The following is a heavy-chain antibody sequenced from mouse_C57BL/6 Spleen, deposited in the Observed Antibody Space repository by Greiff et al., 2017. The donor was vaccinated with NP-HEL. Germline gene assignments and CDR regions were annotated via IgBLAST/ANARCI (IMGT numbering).Heavy chain of an antibody. J-gene: IGHJ2*01. CDR3: ARWGGYYGSSYFDY. D-gene: IGHD1-1*01. Sequence: VHLVESGAELVKPGASVKISCKASGYAFSSYWMNWVKQRPGKGLEWIGQIYPGDGDTNYNGKFKGKATLTADKSSSTAYMQLSSLTSEDSAVYFCARWGGYYGSSYFDYWGQGTTLTVSS. CDR1: GYAFSSYW. V-gene: IGHV1-80*01. CDR2: IYPGDGDT.